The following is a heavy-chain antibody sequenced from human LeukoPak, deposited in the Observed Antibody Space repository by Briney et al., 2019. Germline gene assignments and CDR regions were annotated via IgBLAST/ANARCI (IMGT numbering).Heavy chain of an antibody. D-gene: IGHD3-10*01. V-gene: IGHV4-34*01. CDR2: INHSGST. Sequence: PSETLSLTCAVYGGSFSGYYWSWIRQPPGKGLEWIGEINHSGSTNYNPSLKSRVTISVDTSKNQFSLKLSSVTAADTAVYYCARGKVRLWLVFKFGHYYFDYWGQGTLVTVSS. CDR3: ARGKVRLWLVFKFGHYYFDY. CDR1: GGSFSGYY. J-gene: IGHJ4*02.